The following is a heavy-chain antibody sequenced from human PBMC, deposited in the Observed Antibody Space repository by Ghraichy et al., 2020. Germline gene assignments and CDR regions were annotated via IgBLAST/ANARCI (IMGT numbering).Heavy chain of an antibody. CDR3: ARDSGRYGSAFDY. D-gene: IGHD1-26*01. CDR2: INHSGST. V-gene: IGHV4-34*01. CDR1: GGSFTGYY. Sequence: SETLSLTCAVYGGSFTGYYWSWIRQPPGKGLEWIGEINHSGSTNYNPSLESRVIISVAKSKNQFSLRLISVTAADTAVYFCARDSGRYGSAFDYWGQGTLVPVSS. J-gene: IGHJ4*02.